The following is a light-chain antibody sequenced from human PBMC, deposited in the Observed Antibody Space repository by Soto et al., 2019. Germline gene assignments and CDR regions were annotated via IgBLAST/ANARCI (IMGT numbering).Light chain of an antibody. CDR2: WAS. CDR3: QQYYSTPLT. V-gene: IGKV4-1*01. Sequence: DIVMTQSPDSLAVSLGERATINCKSSQSVLYSYNNNNYLAWYQQKPGQPPKLVIYWASTRESGVPDRFSGSGSGTDSTLTISSLQAEDVAVYCCQQYYSTPLTFGGGTKVEIK. CDR1: QSVLYSYNNNNY. J-gene: IGKJ4*01.